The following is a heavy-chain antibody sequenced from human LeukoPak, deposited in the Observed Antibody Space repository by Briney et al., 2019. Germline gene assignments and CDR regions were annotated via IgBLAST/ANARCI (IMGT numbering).Heavy chain of an antibody. CDR3: ATGGVDTAMVTGVY. Sequence: ASVRVSCKVSGYTLTELSMHWVRQAPGKGLEWMGGFDPEDGETIYAQKFQGRVTMTEDTSTDTAYMELSSLRSEDTAVYYCATGGVDTAMVTGVYWGQGTLVTVSS. J-gene: IGHJ4*02. D-gene: IGHD5-18*01. CDR1: GYTLTELS. CDR2: FDPEDGET. V-gene: IGHV1-24*01.